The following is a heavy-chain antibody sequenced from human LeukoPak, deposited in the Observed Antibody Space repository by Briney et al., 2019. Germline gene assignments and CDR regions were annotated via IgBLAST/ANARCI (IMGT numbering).Heavy chain of an antibody. CDR3: TRGHHGLEY. CDR2: IGGSGTYM. J-gene: IGHJ4*02. V-gene: IGHV3-21*04. Sequence: PGGSLRLSCAASGFTFSSYSMNWVRQAPGKGLEWVSFIGGSGTYMYYADSVKGRFTISRDNAKNSLSLQMNSLRAEDTAVYYFTRGHHGLEYWGQGTLVTVSS. CDR1: GFTFSSYS. D-gene: IGHD1-14*01.